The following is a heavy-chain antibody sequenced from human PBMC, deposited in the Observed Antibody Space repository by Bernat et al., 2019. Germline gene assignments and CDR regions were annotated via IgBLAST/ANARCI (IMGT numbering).Heavy chain of an antibody. CDR2: ISSSGTTI. CDR1: GFTFSDYY. D-gene: IGHD5/OR15-5a*01. J-gene: IGHJ5*02. Sequence: VQLVETGGGLIQPGGSLRLSCAASGFTFSDYYMSWIRQAPGKGLEWLSCISSSGTTIYYADSVKGRFTISRDNAKNSLYLQMNSLRAEDSAVYYCARHSSVGNWFDPWGQGTLVTVSS. CDR3: ARHSSVGNWFDP. V-gene: IGHV3-11*01.